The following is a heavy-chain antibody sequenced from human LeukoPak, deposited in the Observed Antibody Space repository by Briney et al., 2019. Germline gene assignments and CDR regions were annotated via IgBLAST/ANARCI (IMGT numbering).Heavy chain of an antibody. D-gene: IGHD3-22*01. Sequence: LSLTCTVSGGSISSYYWSWVRQAPGKGLEWVAVISYDGSNKYYADSVKGRFTISRDNSKNTLYLQMNSLRAEDTAVYYCAREPSYYYDSSGYYTPWYFDLWGRGTLVTVSS. J-gene: IGHJ2*01. CDR1: GGSISSYY. CDR3: AREPSYYYDSSGYYTPWYFDL. CDR2: ISYDGSNK. V-gene: IGHV3-30-3*01.